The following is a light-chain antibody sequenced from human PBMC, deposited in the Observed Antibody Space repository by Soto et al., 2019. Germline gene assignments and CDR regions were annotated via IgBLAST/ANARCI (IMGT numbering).Light chain of an antibody. V-gene: IGKV3-15*01. Sequence: ETVMTQSPVTLSVSPWERATLSCRATQSLSSTYLAWYQQKPGEAPRLVIYASSIRASDCLARFSGSGSGTEFTLPISGLQHADFAVYFCQQYNKWPPWTFGHGTRLEIK. CDR2: ASS. CDR3: QQYNKWPPWT. J-gene: IGKJ5*01. CDR1: QSLSSTY.